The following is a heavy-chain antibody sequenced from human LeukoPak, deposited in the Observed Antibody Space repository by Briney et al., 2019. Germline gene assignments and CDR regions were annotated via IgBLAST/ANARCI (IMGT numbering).Heavy chain of an antibody. D-gene: IGHD2-15*01. CDR2: FIPIFGTA. CDR1: GGTFSSYA. Sequence: ASVKVSCKASGGTFSSYAISWVRQAPGQGLEWMGGFIPIFGTANYAQKFQGRVTITADESTSTAYMELSSLRSEDTAVYYCAREEYCSGGSCSTFDYWGQGTLVTVSS. CDR3: AREEYCSGGSCSTFDY. V-gene: IGHV1-69*13. J-gene: IGHJ4*02.